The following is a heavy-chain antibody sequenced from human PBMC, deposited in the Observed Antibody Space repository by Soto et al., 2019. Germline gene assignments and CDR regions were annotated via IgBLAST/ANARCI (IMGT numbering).Heavy chain of an antibody. V-gene: IGHV5-51*01. CDR3: ARLHYVWGNSKGFDY. J-gene: IGHJ4*02. CDR2: IYPGDSDT. D-gene: IGHD3-16*01. Sequence: GESLKISCKGSGYSFNSYWIAWVRQMPGKGLEWMGIIYPGDSDTRYSPSFEGQVTISADESTMKVYLQWSSLKASDTAMYYCARLHYVWGNSKGFDYWGQGTLVTVSS. CDR1: GYSFNSYW.